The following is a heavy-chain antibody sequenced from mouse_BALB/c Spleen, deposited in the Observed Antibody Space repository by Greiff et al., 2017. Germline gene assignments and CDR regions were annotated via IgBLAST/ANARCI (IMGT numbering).Heavy chain of an antibody. CDR1: GFNIKDYY. V-gene: IGHV14-4*02. CDR2: IDPENGDT. CDR3: KGTTATDYYAMDY. J-gene: IGHJ4*01. D-gene: IGHD1-2*01. Sequence: EVQLHQSGAELVRSGASVKLSCTASGFNIKDYYMHWVKQRPEQGLEWIGWIDPENGDTEYAPKFQGKATMTADTSSNTAYLQLSSLTSEDTAVYYCKGTTATDYYAMDYWGQGTSVTVSS.